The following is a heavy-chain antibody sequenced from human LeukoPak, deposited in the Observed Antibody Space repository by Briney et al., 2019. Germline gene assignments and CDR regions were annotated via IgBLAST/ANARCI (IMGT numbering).Heavy chain of an antibody. Sequence: GGSLRLSCAASGFTFSSYSMSWVRQAPGKGLEWVSYISSGSSTIYYADSVKGRFTISRDNAKNSLYLQMNSLRAEDTAVYYCARVRSVPDYWGQGTLVTVSS. J-gene: IGHJ4*02. V-gene: IGHV3-48*01. D-gene: IGHD3-10*01. CDR2: ISSGSSTI. CDR1: GFTFSSYS. CDR3: ARVRSVPDY.